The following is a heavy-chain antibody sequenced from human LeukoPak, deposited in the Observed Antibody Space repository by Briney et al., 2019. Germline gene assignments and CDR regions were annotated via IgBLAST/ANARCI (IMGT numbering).Heavy chain of an antibody. Sequence: PSETLSLTCSVSGGSISSYDWSWIRQPPGKGLEWIGNIYDSGSTSYNPSLESRVTTSVDKSRNQFSLKLSSVTAADTAVYYCARASCSSPHCLSLSQHSYFYYYMYVWGTGATVSVSS. CDR1: GGSISSYD. V-gene: IGHV4-59*01. CDR3: ARASCSSPHCLSLSQHSYFYYYMYV. CDR2: IYDSGST. D-gene: IGHD2-15*01. J-gene: IGHJ6*03.